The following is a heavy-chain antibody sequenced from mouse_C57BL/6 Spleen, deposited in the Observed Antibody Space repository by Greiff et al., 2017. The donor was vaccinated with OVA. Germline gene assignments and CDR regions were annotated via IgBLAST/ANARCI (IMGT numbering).Heavy chain of an antibody. D-gene: IGHD1-1*02. Sequence: EVHLVESGGGLVQPGGSLKLSCAASGFTFSDYGMAWVRQAPRKGPEWVAFISNLAYSIYYADTVTGRFTISRENAKNTLYLEMSSLRSEDTAMYYCARHMGYFDVWGTGTTVTVSS. J-gene: IGHJ1*03. CDR1: GFTFSDYG. CDR3: ARHMGYFDV. CDR2: ISNLAYSI. V-gene: IGHV5-15*01.